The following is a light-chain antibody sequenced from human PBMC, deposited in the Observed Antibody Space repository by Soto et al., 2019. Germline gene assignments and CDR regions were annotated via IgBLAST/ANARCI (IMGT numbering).Light chain of an antibody. CDR1: SNDVGGYNY. Sequence: QSVLAQPASVSGSPGQSITISCTGTSNDVGGYNYVSWYQQHPGKAPKLMIYDFNNRPSGVSNRFSGSKSGKSASLTISGLQAEDEADYYCSSYTSSSTLVFGGATKLTVL. CDR3: SSYTSSSTLV. V-gene: IGLV2-14*03. CDR2: DFN. J-gene: IGLJ2*01.